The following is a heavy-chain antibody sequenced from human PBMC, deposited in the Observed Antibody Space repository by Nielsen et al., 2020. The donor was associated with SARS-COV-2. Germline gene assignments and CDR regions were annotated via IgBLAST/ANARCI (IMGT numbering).Heavy chain of an antibody. D-gene: IGHD1-14*01. CDR1: GFSFTYYW. CDR3: ARQPRSIISNWFDP. Sequence: GESLKISCKSSGFSFTYYWLCWVRQMPGKGLEWMGNIDPTDSHTNYSTSFQGHVTISADKSITTAYLQWSSLDASDSAMYYCARQPRSIISNWFDPWVQGTLFTVST. V-gene: IGHV5-10-1*01. J-gene: IGHJ5*01. CDR2: IDPTDSHT.